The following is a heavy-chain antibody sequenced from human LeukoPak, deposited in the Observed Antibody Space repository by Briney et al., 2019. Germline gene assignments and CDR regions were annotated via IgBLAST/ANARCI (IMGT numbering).Heavy chain of an antibody. CDR1: GYSFTTYW. V-gene: IGHV5-51*01. D-gene: IGHD6-13*01. Sequence: AESLKISCKGSGYSFTTYWIGWVRHMPGKGLGWMGIINPGDSDTRYRPSFQGQVSISADKSISTAYLQWSSLKASDTAMYYCARRWGYSTSWFDYWGQGTLVTVSS. CDR3: ARRWGYSTSWFDY. CDR2: INPGDSDT. J-gene: IGHJ4*02.